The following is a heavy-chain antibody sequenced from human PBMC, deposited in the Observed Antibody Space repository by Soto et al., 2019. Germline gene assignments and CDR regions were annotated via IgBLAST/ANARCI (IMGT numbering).Heavy chain of an antibody. CDR2: ISYDGSNK. Sequence: GGSLRLSCAASGFTFSSYGMHWVRQAPGKGLEWVAVISYDGSNKYYADSVKGRFTISRDNAKNSLYLQMNSLRAEDTAVYYCARGTAVAAHNWFDPWGQGTLVTVSS. CDR1: GFTFSSYG. V-gene: IGHV3-30*03. D-gene: IGHD6-19*01. CDR3: ARGTAVAAHNWFDP. J-gene: IGHJ5*02.